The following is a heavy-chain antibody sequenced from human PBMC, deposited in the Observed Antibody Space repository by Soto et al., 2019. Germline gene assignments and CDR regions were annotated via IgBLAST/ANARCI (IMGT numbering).Heavy chain of an antibody. J-gene: IGHJ6*03. CDR2: ISSSGGST. Sequence: GGSLRLSCAASGFTFSNYGMNWVRQAPGKGLEWVSRISSSGGSTYYADSVKGRFTISRDNSKNTLYLQMSSLRAEDTAVYYCAKVGGVGSAVERLHMDVWGKGTTVTVSS. D-gene: IGHD2-2*01. CDR1: GFTFSNYG. V-gene: IGHV3-23*01. CDR3: AKVGGVGSAVERLHMDV.